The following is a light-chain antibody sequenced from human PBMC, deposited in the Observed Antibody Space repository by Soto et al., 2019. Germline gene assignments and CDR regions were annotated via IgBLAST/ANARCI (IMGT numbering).Light chain of an antibody. CDR2: AAS. J-gene: IGKJ2*01. Sequence: DIPLTQSPSFLSASVGDRITITCRASQGISSYLAWYQQKPGKAPNLLIYAASTLQSGVPSRFSGSGSGTEFTLTISSLQPEDFAAYYCQQLNIYPYTFGQGTKLEIK. V-gene: IGKV1-9*01. CDR3: QQLNIYPYT. CDR1: QGISSY.